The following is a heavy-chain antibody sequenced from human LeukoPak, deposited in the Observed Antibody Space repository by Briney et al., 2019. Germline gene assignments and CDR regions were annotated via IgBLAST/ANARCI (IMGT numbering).Heavy chain of an antibody. CDR2: INPNTGGT. J-gene: IGHJ4*02. D-gene: IGHD2-2*01. CDR3: ARDPPAYPCTTTRCYPEVDY. V-gene: IGHV1-2*02. Sequence: GASVKVSCKASGYTFSGNFIHWVRQAPGLGLEWMGWINPNTGGTNSAEKFQGRVTLTRDTSLTTAYMELTSLRSDDTAVYYCARDPPAYPCTTTRCYPEVDYWGRGTLVTVSS. CDR1: GYTFSGNF.